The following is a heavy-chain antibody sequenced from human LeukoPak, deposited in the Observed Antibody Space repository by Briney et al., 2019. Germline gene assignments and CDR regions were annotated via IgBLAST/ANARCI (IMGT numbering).Heavy chain of an antibody. V-gene: IGHV1-69*13. Sequence: SVKVSCKASGGTFSSYAISWVRQAPGQGLEWMGGIIPIFGTANYAQKFQGRVTITADESTSTAYMELSSLRSEDTAVYYCARDSPNGGRGYSYGYYYYYMDVWGKGTTVTVSS. D-gene: IGHD5-18*01. CDR3: ARDSPNGGRGYSYGYYYYYMDV. CDR2: IIPIFGTA. CDR1: GGTFSSYA. J-gene: IGHJ6*03.